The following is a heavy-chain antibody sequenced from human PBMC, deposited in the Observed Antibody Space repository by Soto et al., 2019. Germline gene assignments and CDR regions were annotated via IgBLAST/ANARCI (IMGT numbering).Heavy chain of an antibody. CDR2: IYYSGST. Sequence: KTSETLSLTCTVSGGSISSGDYYWSWIRQPPGKGLEWIGYIYYSGSTYYNPSLKSRVTISVDTSKNQFSLKLSSVTAADTAVYYCARDRRWLRNFDYWGQGTLVTVSS. CDR1: GGSISSGDYY. CDR3: ARDRRWLRNFDY. V-gene: IGHV4-30-4*01. D-gene: IGHD5-12*01. J-gene: IGHJ4*02.